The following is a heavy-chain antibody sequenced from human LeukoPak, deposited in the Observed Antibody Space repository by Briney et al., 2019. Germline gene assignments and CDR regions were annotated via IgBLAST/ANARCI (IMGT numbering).Heavy chain of an antibody. V-gene: IGHV1-69*13. D-gene: IGHD2-2*01. CDR3: ARDPQYCSSTSCYGS. CDR1: GGTFSSYA. CDR2: IIPIFGTA. Sequence: SVKVSCKASGGTFSSYAISWVRQAPGHGLEWMGGIIPIFGTANYAQKFQGRVTITADESTSTAYMELSSLRSEDTAVYYCARDPQYCSSTSCYGSWGQGTLVTVSS. J-gene: IGHJ4*02.